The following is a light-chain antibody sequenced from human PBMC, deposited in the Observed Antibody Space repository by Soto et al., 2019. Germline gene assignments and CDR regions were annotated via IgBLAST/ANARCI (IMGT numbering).Light chain of an antibody. V-gene: IGLV3-1*01. Sequence: SYELTQPPSVSVSPGQTASITCSGDNLGNKYASWYQQKPGQSPVLVIYQDTKRPSGIPERFSGSNSGNTATLIISGTQAMDEADYYCQAWDSSTVVFGGGTKVTVL. J-gene: IGLJ2*01. CDR3: QAWDSSTVV. CDR2: QDT. CDR1: NLGNKY.